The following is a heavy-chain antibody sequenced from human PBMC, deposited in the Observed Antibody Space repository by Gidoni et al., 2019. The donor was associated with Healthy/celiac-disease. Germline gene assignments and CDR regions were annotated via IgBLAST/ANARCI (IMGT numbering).Heavy chain of an antibody. CDR3: ARGLPPIVVVPAAMVHYGMDV. CDR2: IIPIFGTA. CDR1: GGTFSSYA. J-gene: IGHJ6*02. Sequence: QVQLVQSGAGVKKPGSSLQVSCKAAGGTFSSYAISWGRQAPGQGLEWMGGIIPIFGTANYAQKFQGRVTITADKSTSTAYMELSSLRSEDTAVYYCARGLPPIVVVPAAMVHYGMDVWGQGTTVTVSS. D-gene: IGHD2-2*01. V-gene: IGHV1-69*06.